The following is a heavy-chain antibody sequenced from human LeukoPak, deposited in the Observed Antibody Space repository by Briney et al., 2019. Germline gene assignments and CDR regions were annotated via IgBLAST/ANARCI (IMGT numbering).Heavy chain of an antibody. CDR2: IYSTGDT. CDR3: ARNGYTKSWTHLDY. D-gene: IGHD3/OR15-3a*01. CDR1: SGSIRSYL. J-gene: IGHJ4*02. V-gene: IGHV4-4*07. Sequence: SETLSLTCTVSSGSIRSYLWAWIRQPAGKTLEWIGRIYSTGDTDYNPSLRSRVTMSVDTSKNQFSLNLRSVTTADTAFYYCARNGYTKSWTHLDYWGQGILVSVSS.